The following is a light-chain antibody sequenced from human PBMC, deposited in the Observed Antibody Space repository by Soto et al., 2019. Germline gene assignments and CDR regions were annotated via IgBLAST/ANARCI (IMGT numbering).Light chain of an antibody. CDR3: QSYDSSLSGSWV. J-gene: IGLJ3*02. CDR1: SSNIGAGYD. V-gene: IGLV1-40*01. Sequence: QSVLTQPPSVSGAPGQRVTISCTGSSSNIGAGYDVHWYQQLPGTAPKLLIYGNSNRPSGVADRLSGSKSGTSASLAITGLQAEDEADYYCQSYDSSLSGSWVFGGGTKLTVL. CDR2: GNS.